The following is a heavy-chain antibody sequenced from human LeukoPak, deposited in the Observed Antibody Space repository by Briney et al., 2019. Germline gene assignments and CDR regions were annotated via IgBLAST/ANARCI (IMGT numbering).Heavy chain of an antibody. CDR1: GFTVSSNY. J-gene: IGHJ4*02. Sequence: PGGSLRLSCEASGFTVSSNYMSWVRQAPGKGLEWVSVIYSGGSTYYADSVKGRFTISRDNSKNTLYLQMNSLRAEDTAVYYCARDLKTRAFDYWGQGTLVTVSS. CDR3: ARDLKTRAFDY. CDR2: IYSGGST. V-gene: IGHV3-66*02.